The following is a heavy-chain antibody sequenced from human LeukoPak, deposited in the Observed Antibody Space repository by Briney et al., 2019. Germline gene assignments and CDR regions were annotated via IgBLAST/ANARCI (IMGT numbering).Heavy chain of an antibody. CDR3: ARATGVVIIGFDY. CDR1: GYTFTGYY. Sequence: GASVKVSCKASGYTFTGYYMHWVRQAPGQGLEWMGWIDPNSGGTNYAQKFQGRVTMTRDTSIGTAYMELSRLRSDDTAVYYCARATGVVIIGFDYWGQGTLVTVSS. CDR2: IDPNSGGT. J-gene: IGHJ4*02. V-gene: IGHV1-2*02. D-gene: IGHD3-3*01.